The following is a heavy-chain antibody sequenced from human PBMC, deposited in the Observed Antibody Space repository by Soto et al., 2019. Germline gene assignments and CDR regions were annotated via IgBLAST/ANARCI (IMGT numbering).Heavy chain of an antibody. CDR1: GGFVRSDP. J-gene: IGHJ4*02. Sequence: QLQLVQSGAEVKKPGSSVKVSCKASGGFVRSDPISWVRQAPRQGPEWIGGIIPVFGSPTYAEKFQGRVTITADESSRTAYLELTSLKSEDTAVYFCAKGEGQWELPLWGQGTQVTVSS. D-gene: IGHD1-7*01. V-gene: IGHV1-69*01. CDR3: AKGEGQWELPL. CDR2: IIPVFGSP.